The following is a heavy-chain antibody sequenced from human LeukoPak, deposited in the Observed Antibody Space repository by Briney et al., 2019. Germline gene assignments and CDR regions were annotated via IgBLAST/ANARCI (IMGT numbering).Heavy chain of an antibody. Sequence: PGGSLRLSCAASGFTFSSYTIHWVRQAPGKGLEWVAIISYDGSNKYYADSVKGRFTISRDNSKNTLYLQMNSLRAEDTAVYYCARDYSGSYLFDYWGQGTLVTVSS. CDR2: ISYDGSNK. CDR1: GFTFSSYT. J-gene: IGHJ4*02. CDR3: ARDYSGSYLFDY. V-gene: IGHV3-30-3*01. D-gene: IGHD1-26*01.